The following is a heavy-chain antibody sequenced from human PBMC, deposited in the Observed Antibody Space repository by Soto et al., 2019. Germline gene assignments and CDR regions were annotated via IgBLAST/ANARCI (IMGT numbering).Heavy chain of an antibody. CDR2: IIPIFGTT. J-gene: IGHJ5*02. Sequence: QIQLVQSGAEVKKPGSSVKISCKASGGTFSSSAINWVRQAPGQGLEWMGGIIPIFGTTNYAQKFQGRVTVTADDSTTTAYMFLNSMRSEDTSMYYCARSYGSGTYGSLDPWGHGTLVTVSS. CDR1: GGTFSSSA. D-gene: IGHD3-10*01. CDR3: ARSYGSGTYGSLDP. V-gene: IGHV1-69*01.